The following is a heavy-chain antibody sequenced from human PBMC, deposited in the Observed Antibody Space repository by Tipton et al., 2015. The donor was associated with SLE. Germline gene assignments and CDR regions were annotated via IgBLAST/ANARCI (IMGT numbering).Heavy chain of an antibody. D-gene: IGHD3-16*01. J-gene: IGHJ6*02. V-gene: IGHV3-23*03. CDR3: AGRRLIIFGHGMDV. CDR2: IYYGARR. CDR1: GFTFRSSS. Sequence: SLRLSCVASGFTFRSSSMAWVRRAPGRGLEWVSIIYYGARRYSRDSVKGRFTISRDDSKNTLDLQMDSLRAEDTGIYYCAGRRLIIFGHGMDVWGQGTTVTVSS.